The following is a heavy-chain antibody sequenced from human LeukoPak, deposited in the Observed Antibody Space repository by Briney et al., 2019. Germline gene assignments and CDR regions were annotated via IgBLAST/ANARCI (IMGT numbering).Heavy chain of an antibody. CDR3: ARDTYGDYVVDY. CDR1: GFTFSSYS. J-gene: IGHJ4*02. CDR2: ISSSSTYI. Sequence: GGSLRLSCAASGFTFSSYSMQWVRQAPGKGLGWVSSISSSSTYIYYADSVEGRFTLSRDNAKNSLYLQMNSLRAEDTAVYYCARDTYGDYVVDYWGQGTLVIVSS. D-gene: IGHD4-17*01. V-gene: IGHV3-21*01.